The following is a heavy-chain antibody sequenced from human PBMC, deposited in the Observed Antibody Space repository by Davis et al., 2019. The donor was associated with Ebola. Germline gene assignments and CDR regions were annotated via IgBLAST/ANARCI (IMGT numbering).Heavy chain of an antibody. D-gene: IGHD3-22*01. CDR1: GFTFSSYW. Sequence: GESLKISCAASGFTFSSYWMSWVRQAPGKGLEWVANIKQDGSEKYYVDSVKGRFTISRDNAKNSLYLQMNSLRAEDTAVYYCARTYYYDSSGYYRSVVLTGYFQHWGQGTLVTVSS. CDR2: IKQDGSEK. V-gene: IGHV3-7*03. J-gene: IGHJ1*01. CDR3: ARTYYYDSSGYYRSVVLTGYFQH.